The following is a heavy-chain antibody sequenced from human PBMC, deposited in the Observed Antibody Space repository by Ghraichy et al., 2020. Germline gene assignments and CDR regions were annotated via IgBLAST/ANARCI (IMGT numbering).Heavy chain of an antibody. D-gene: IGHD2-15*01. CDR2: ISGDGGST. CDR3: AKDRRGRSCSGGSCYNYYYYYGIDV. CDR1: GFTFDDYD. V-gene: IGHV3-43*02. J-gene: IGHJ6*02. Sequence: GGSLRLSCAASGFTFDDYDMHWVRQAPGKGLEWVSLISGDGGSTYYADSVKGRFTISRDNSKNSLYLQMNSLRTEDTALYYCAKDRRGRSCSGGSCYNYYYYYGIDVGGQGTTLTVS.